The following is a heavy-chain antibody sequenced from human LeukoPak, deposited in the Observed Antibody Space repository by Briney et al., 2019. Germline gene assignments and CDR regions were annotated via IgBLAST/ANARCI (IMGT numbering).Heavy chain of an antibody. Sequence: SETLSLTCTVSGGSISNYYWNWIRQPPGKGLEWIGYVYYSGSTNYNPSLRSRVTISVDTSKNQFSLKLTSVTAADTAVYYCAREHPRGEVDDFDYWGQGTLVTVSS. V-gene: IGHV4-59*12. CDR1: GGSISNYY. CDR2: VYYSGST. D-gene: IGHD3-16*01. J-gene: IGHJ4*02. CDR3: AREHPRGEVDDFDY.